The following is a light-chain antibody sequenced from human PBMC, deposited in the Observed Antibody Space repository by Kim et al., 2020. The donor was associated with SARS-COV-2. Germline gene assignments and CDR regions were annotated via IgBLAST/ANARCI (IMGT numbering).Light chain of an antibody. V-gene: IGKV1-39*01. Sequence: DIQMTQSPSSLSASVGDRVTITCRTSQSITSYLNWYQQKPGKAPKFLINAASNLQSGVPSRFSGSGSGTDFTLTITSLQPEDFATYYCQQSHSTPRAFGQGTKVDIK. J-gene: IGKJ1*01. CDR1: QSITSY. CDR3: QQSHSTPRA. CDR2: AAS.